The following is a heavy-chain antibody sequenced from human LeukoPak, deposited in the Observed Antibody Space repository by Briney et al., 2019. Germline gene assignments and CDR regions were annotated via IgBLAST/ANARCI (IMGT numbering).Heavy chain of an antibody. D-gene: IGHD1-26*01. Sequence: LETPSLTCAVSRGSISSGSYYWGWIRQPPGKGLGWFGSIYYRGSTYYNPPLMSRVTISVDTYKNQFSLKLSSVTAADTAVYYCGAVYVVGAYYFDYWGQGTLVTVSS. CDR2: IYYRGST. V-gene: IGHV4-39*07. CDR1: RGSISSGSYY. CDR3: GAVYVVGAYYFDY. J-gene: IGHJ4*02.